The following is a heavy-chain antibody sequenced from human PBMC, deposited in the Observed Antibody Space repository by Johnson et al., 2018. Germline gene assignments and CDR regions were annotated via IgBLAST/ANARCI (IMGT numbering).Heavy chain of an antibody. CDR1: GDSINSGGYY. CDR3: ARADGSNSGLDAFDI. CDR2: IYYSGTT. Sequence: VQLQESGPGLVKPSQTLSLTCTVSGDSINSGGYYWTWIRQHPAKGLEWIGYIYYSGTTYYNPSLKSRLAISMEPSKNQFSLDLRSVPAADTAIYACARADGSNSGLDAFDIWGQGTMVTVSS. J-gene: IGHJ3*02. D-gene: IGHD1-1*01. V-gene: IGHV4-31*03.